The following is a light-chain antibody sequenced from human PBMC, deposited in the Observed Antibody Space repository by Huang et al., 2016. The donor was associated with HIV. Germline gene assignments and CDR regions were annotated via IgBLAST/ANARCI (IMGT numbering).Light chain of an antibody. J-gene: IGKJ2*01. CDR1: QSISSW. CDR2: AAP. Sequence: DIQMTQSPSTLSASVGDRVTITCRASQSISSWLAWYQQKPGKAPKLRVDAAPSLESVVPSRLSGSGSGTEFTLTISSLQPDNFATYYCQQYNSYPVTFGQGTKLEIK. V-gene: IGKV1-5*01. CDR3: QQYNSYPVT.